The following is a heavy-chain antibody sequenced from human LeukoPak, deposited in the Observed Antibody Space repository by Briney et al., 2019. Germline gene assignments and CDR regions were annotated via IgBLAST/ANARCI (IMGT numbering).Heavy chain of an antibody. Sequence: SETLSLTCTVSGGSISSGSYYWSWIRQPAGKGLEWIGRIYTSGSTNYNPSLKSRVTISVDTSKNQFSLKLSSVTAADTAVYYCARESYGYVSCFDPWGQGTLVTVSS. CDR1: GGSISSGSYY. CDR3: ARESYGYVSCFDP. D-gene: IGHD5-18*01. V-gene: IGHV4-61*02. CDR2: IYTSGST. J-gene: IGHJ5*02.